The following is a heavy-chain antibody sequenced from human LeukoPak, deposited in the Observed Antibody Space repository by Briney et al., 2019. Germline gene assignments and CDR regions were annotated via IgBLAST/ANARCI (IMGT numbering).Heavy chain of an antibody. J-gene: IGHJ3*01. CDR3: ARLLDNDISGDPDTFDV. Sequence: SETLSLTCTVSGGSLSGHYWSWIRQPPGKRLDWIGYVCYTGRTKYNPSLQSRVTISIDTSKSQFSLKLTSVTSADTAVYSCARLLDNDISGDPDTFDVWGQGTTVIVSS. D-gene: IGHD3-22*01. V-gene: IGHV4-59*11. CDR1: GGSLSGHY. CDR2: VCYTGRT.